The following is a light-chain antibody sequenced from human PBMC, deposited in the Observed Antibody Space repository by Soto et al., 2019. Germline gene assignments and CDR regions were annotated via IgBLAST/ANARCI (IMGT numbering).Light chain of an antibody. CDR1: SNDVGGYNY. CDR3: SSYTSSSTWV. V-gene: IGLV2-14*01. Sequence: QSVLTQPASVSGSPGQSITISCTGTSNDVGGYNYVSWYQQHPDKAPKLMIYDVSNRPSGVSNRFSGSKSGNTASLTISGLQAEDEASYYCSSYTSSSTWVFGGGTKVTVL. CDR2: DVS. J-gene: IGLJ3*02.